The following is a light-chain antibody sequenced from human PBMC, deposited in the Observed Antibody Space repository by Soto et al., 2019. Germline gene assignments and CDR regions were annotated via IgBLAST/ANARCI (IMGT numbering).Light chain of an antibody. CDR3: SSYTSSNTRQIV. Sequence: QSVLTQPASVSGSPGQSITISCPGTSSDVGGYNYVSWYQHHPGKAPKLIIYDVTNRPSGVSNPFSGSKSGNTASLTISGLQPEDEADNYSSSYTSSNTRQIVVGTGTKVTVL. CDR1: SSDVGGYNY. V-gene: IGLV2-14*03. CDR2: DVT. J-gene: IGLJ1*01.